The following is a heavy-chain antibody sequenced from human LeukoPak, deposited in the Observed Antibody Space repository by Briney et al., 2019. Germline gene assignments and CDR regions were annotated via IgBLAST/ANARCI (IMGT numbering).Heavy chain of an antibody. CDR1: GITLSNYG. Sequence: GGSLRLSCAVSGITLSNYGMSWVRQAPGKGLEWVAGISDSGGRTNYADSVKGRFTISRDNSKSTLYLQMNSLRAEDTAVYYCASQRGYSYDPPDYWGQGTLVTVSS. J-gene: IGHJ4*02. CDR3: ASQRGYSYDPPDY. CDR2: ISDSGGRT. D-gene: IGHD5-18*01. V-gene: IGHV3-23*01.